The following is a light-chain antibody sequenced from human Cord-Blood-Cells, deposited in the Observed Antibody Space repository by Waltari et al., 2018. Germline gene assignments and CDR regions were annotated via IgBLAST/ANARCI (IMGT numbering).Light chain of an antibody. CDR3: CSYAGSFHVV. CDR2: DVS. Sequence: QSALTQPRPVSGSPGQSVTISCTGTSSDVGGYNYVPWYQQHPGKAPKLMIYDVSKRPSGVPDRFSGSKSGNTASLTISGLQAEDEADYYCCSYAGSFHVVFGGGTKLTVL. V-gene: IGLV2-11*01. CDR1: SSDVGGYNY. J-gene: IGLJ2*01.